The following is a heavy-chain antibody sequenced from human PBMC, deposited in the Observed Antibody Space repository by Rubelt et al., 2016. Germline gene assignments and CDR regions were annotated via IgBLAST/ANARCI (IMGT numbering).Heavy chain of an antibody. Sequence: QVQLQQWGAGLLKPSETLSLTCAVYGGSFSGYYWSWIRQPPGKGLEWIGEINHSGSTNYNPSLKSRVTLSGDTSKNQFSLRLSSVTAADTAVYYCARGFGWYVGWFDPWGQGTLVTVSS. D-gene: IGHD6-19*01. J-gene: IGHJ5*02. V-gene: IGHV4-34*01. CDR3: ARGFGWYVGWFDP. CDR2: INHSGST. CDR1: GGSFSGYY.